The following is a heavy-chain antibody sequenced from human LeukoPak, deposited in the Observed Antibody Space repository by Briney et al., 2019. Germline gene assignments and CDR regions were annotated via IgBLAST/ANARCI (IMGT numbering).Heavy chain of an antibody. V-gene: IGHV4-38-2*02. D-gene: IGHD6-19*01. Sequence: SETLSLTCTVSGYSISSGYYWGWIRQPPGKGLEWIGSIYHSGSTYYNPSLKSRVTISVDTSKNQFSLKLSSVTAADTAVYYCARVGHIAVAYWGRGTLVTVSS. CDR2: IYHSGST. CDR1: GYSISSGYY. CDR3: ARVGHIAVAY. J-gene: IGHJ4*02.